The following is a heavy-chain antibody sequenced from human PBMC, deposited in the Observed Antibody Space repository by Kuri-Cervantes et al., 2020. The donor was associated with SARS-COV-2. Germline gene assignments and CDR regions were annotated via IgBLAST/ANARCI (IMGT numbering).Heavy chain of an antibody. CDR1: GFTFSSYG. J-gene: IGHJ4*02. CDR2: ISSSSSTI. CDR3: AKEPPYDSSGYYPY. D-gene: IGHD3-22*01. Sequence: GESLKISCAASGFTFSSYGMHWVRQAPGKGLEWVSYISSSSSTIYYADSVKGRFTISRDNAKNTLYLQMNSLRAEDTAVYYCAKEPPYDSSGYYPYWGQGTLVTVSS. V-gene: IGHV3-48*01.